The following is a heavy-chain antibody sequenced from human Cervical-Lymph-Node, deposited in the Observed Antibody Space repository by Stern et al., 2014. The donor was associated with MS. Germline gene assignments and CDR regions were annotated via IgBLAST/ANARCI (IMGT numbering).Heavy chain of an antibody. CDR1: GYTFNGYY. CDR3: ARGGSNYRYGVDV. J-gene: IGHJ6*02. D-gene: IGHD5-18*01. Sequence: VQLGESGAEVKKPGASVKVSCKASGYTFNGYYMHWVRQAPGQGLEWMGWVNPNSGGTKYVQRFQGRVTLTRDTSIGTAYMELNTLTSDDTAMYYCARGGSNYRYGVDVWGQGTTVTVSS. CDR2: VNPNSGGT. V-gene: IGHV1-2*02.